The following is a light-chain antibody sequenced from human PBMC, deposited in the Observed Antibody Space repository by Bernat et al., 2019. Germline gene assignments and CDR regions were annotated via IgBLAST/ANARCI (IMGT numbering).Light chain of an antibody. Sequence: EIVLTQSPGTLSLSPGERATLSCRASQSVSSSYLSWYQQKPGQTPRLLTNGASTRATGIPDRFSGSGSGTDFTLTVSRLEPEDFAVYYCQHYGSSSFTFGPGTKVDIK. CDR2: GAS. CDR3: QHYGSSSFT. V-gene: IGKV3-20*01. CDR1: QSVSSSY. J-gene: IGKJ3*01.